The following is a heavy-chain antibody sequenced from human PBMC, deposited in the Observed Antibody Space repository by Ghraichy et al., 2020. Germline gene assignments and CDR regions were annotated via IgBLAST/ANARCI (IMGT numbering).Heavy chain of an antibody. Sequence: GESLNISCAASGFTFSSYAMSWVRQAPGKGLEWVSAISGSGGSTYYADSVKGRFTISRDNSKNTLYLQMNSLRAEDTAVYYCANSYYYDTGAFDIWGQGTMVTVSS. CDR2: ISGSGGST. V-gene: IGHV3-23*01. CDR3: ANSYYYDTGAFDI. J-gene: IGHJ3*02. CDR1: GFTFSSYA. D-gene: IGHD3-22*01.